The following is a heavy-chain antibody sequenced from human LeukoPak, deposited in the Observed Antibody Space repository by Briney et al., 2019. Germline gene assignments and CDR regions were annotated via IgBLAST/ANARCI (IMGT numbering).Heavy chain of an antibody. Sequence: PGRSLRLSCAASGFTFSSYGMHWVRQAPGKGLEWVAVISYDGSNKYYADSVKGRFTISRDNSKNTLFLQMNSLRAEDTAVYYCARAKGSGSFQVDYWGQGTLVTVSS. CDR1: GFTFSSYG. CDR2: ISYDGSNK. V-gene: IGHV3-30*03. D-gene: IGHD3-10*01. J-gene: IGHJ4*02. CDR3: ARAKGSGSFQVDY.